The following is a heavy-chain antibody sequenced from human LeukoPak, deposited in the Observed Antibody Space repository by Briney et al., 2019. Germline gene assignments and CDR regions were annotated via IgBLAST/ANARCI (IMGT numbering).Heavy chain of an antibody. V-gene: IGHV3-30*18. CDR3: AKDDPTPGY. CDR1: GFTFSSYG. J-gene: IGHJ4*02. D-gene: IGHD4-23*01. Sequence: GRSLRLSCAASGFTFSSYGMHWVRQAPGKGLEWVAGISHDGSNKYYADSVKGRFTISRDNSKNTLYLEMNSLRAEDTAVYYCAKDDPTPGYWGQGTLVTVSS. CDR2: ISHDGSNK.